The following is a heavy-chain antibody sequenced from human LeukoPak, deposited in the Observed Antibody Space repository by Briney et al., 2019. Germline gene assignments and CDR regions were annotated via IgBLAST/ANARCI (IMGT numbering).Heavy chain of an antibody. J-gene: IGHJ4*02. V-gene: IGHV3-9*01. D-gene: IGHD3-3*01. Sequence: SLRLSCAASGFTFDDYAMHWVRQAPGKGLEWVSGISWNSGSIGYADSVKGRFTISRDNAKNSLYLQMNSLRAEDTAMYYCASGPNGNLIWGQGTLVIVSS. CDR1: GFTFDDYA. CDR2: ISWNSGSI. CDR3: ASGPNGNLI.